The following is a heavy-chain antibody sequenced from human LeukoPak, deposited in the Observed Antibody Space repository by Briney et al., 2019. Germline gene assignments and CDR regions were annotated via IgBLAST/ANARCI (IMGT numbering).Heavy chain of an antibody. D-gene: IGHD3/OR15-3a*01. Sequence: PGRSLRLSCTASGFTFGDYAMSWVRQAPGKGLEWVGFIRSKAYGGTTEYAASVKGRFTISRDDSKSIAYLQMNSLKTEDTAVYYCTSWTWLYYFDYWGQGTLVTVSS. CDR2: IRSKAYGGTT. CDR1: GFTFGDYA. CDR3: TSWTWLYYFDY. V-gene: IGHV3-49*04. J-gene: IGHJ4*02.